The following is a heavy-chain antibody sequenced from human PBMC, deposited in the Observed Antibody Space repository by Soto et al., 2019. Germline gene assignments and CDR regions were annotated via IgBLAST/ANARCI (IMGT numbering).Heavy chain of an antibody. D-gene: IGHD3-9*01. J-gene: IGHJ4*02. CDR2: INHSGST. Sequence: PSETLSLTCAVYGGSFSGYYWSWIRQPPGKGLEWIGEINHSGSTNYNPSLKSRVTISVDTSKNQFSLKLSSVTAADTAVYYCARVEEYDILTGPSLPFDYWGQGTLVTVSS. CDR1: GGSFSGYY. CDR3: ARVEEYDILTGPSLPFDY. V-gene: IGHV4-34*01.